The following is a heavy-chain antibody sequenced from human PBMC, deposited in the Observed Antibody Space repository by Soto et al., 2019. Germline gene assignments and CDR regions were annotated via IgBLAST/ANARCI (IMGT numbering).Heavy chain of an antibody. V-gene: IGHV4-34*01. D-gene: IGHD3-3*01. Sequence: CSGYAGILRGYCRSGSRQPLGKELEWIGEINHSGSTNYNPSLKRRVTISVDTSKNQFSLKLSSVTAADTAVYYCARDLGYFAFWRPTRAWFPPWAHVPPLTVS. CDR2: INHSGST. CDR3: ARDLGYFAFWRPTRAWFPP. J-gene: IGHJ5*02. CDR1: AGILRGYC.